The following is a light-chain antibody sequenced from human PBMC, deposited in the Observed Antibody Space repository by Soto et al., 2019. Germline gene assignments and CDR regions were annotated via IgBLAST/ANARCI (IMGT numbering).Light chain of an antibody. V-gene: IGKV4-1*01. CDR1: QSVLHSPNNKNY. CDR2: WAS. Sequence: DIVMTQSPDSLAVSLGERATINCKSSQSVLHSPNNKNYLAWYQHKPGQPPKMLIYWASSRESGVPDRFSGSGSGTDFTLSISSLPSEDVAVYYCQQYYTNSWSFGQGTKVDI. CDR3: QQYYTNSWS. J-gene: IGKJ1*01.